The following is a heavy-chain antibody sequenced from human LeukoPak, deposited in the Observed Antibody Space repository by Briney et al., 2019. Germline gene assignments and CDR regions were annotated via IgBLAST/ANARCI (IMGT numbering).Heavy chain of an antibody. Sequence: GGSLRLSRAASGFTVSSNYMSWVRQAPGKGLEWVSVIYSGGNTYYADSVKGRFTISRDNSKNTLYLQMNSLRAEDTAVYYCARYYGSGTYYPWGQGTLVTVSS. J-gene: IGHJ5*02. CDR1: GFTVSSNY. V-gene: IGHV3-66*01. D-gene: IGHD3-10*01. CDR2: IYSGGNT. CDR3: ARYYGSGTYYP.